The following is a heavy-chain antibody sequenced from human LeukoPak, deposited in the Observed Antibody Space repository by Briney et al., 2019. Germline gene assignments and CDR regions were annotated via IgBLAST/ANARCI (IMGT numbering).Heavy chain of an antibody. CDR1: GFTFSSYG. Sequence: GGSLRLSCAASGFTFSSYGIHWVRQAPGKGLEWVAVISYDGSNKYYADSVKGRFTISRDNSKDTLYLQMNSLRAEDTAVYYCATLPDYFDYWGQGTLVTVSS. CDR3: ATLPDYFDY. J-gene: IGHJ4*02. V-gene: IGHV3-30*03. CDR2: ISYDGSNK.